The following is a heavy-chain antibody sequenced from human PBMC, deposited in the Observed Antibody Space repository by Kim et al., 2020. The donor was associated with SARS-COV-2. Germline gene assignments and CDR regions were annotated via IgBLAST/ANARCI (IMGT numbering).Heavy chain of an antibody. J-gene: IGHJ4*02. CDR1: GFTLTNYA. Sequence: GGSLRLSCAASGFTLTNYAMSWVRQAPGKGLEWISSFSASGGNIYYVDSVRGRFTISRDTSKNTLSLQMNSLRADDTALYYCAKGKQALISCPFDSWGQG. D-gene: IGHD2-15*01. V-gene: IGHV3-23*01. CDR3: AKGKQALISCPFDS. CDR2: FSASGGNI.